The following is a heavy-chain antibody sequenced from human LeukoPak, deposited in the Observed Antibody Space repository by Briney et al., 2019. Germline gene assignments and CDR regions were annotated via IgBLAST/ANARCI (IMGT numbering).Heavy chain of an antibody. Sequence: PSETLSLTCTVSGGSLSSGSYYWTWIRQPAGKGLELIGRIYNSGSTNYNPSLKSRVTISVDTSKNQFSLKLSSVTAADTAVYYCASYSGSYYGYYYYMDVWGKGTTVTVSS. V-gene: IGHV4-61*10. CDR2: IYNSGST. CDR3: ASYSGSYYGYYYYMDV. J-gene: IGHJ6*03. D-gene: IGHD1-26*01. CDR1: GGSLSSGSYY.